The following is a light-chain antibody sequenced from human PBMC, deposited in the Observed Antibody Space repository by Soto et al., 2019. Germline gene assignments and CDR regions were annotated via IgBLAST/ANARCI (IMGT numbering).Light chain of an antibody. J-gene: IGKJ1*01. CDR3: QDYGTSAPWT. CDR1: LNIRGNE. Sequence: EVVLTQSPGTLSLSPGERATLFCRASLNIRGNELAWYQQKPGQAPRLLIYRGSSRATGIPDRFSGRGSGTDFALTISRLEPDDFAVYYCQDYGTSAPWTFGQGTKVEIK. CDR2: RGS. V-gene: IGKV3-20*01.